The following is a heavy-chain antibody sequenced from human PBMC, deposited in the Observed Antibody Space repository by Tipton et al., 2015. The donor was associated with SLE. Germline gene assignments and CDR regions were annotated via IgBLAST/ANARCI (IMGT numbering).Heavy chain of an antibody. CDR1: GGSISSHY. J-gene: IGHJ3*01. CDR3: AKGALYSGSNFWADDAFDF. D-gene: IGHD1-26*01. Sequence: LSLTCTVSGGSISSHYWSWIRQPPGKGLEWVTFILYDGSSKYYADSVEGRFTISRDNSKNTLYLQMNSLRAEDTAIYYCAKGALYSGSNFWADDAFDFWGQGTTVTVS. CDR2: ILYDGSSK. V-gene: IGHV3-30*02.